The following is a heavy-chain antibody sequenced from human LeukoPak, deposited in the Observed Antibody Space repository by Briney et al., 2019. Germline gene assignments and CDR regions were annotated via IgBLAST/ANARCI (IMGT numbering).Heavy chain of an antibody. CDR3: ARSPLRYFDWLSYYYYGMDV. CDR1: GYTFTSYG. CDR2: ISPYNHNT. Sequence: ASVKVSCKASGYTFTSYGISWVRQAPGQGLEWMGWISPYNHNTKYAQKVQGRVTMTTDTSTSTAYMDLRSLRSDDTAVYYCARSPLRYFDWLSYYYYGMDVWGKGTTVTVSS. J-gene: IGHJ6*04. V-gene: IGHV1-18*04. D-gene: IGHD3-9*01.